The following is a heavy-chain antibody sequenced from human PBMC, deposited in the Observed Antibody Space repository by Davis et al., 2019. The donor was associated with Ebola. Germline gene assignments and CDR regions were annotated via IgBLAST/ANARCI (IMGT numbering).Heavy chain of an antibody. Sequence: SLIISCASSGFPFSSYSMSWLRPAPGKGLEWVAYISSSSSTVYYADSVKGRFTISRDNSKNSLYLQLNSLTDEDTAVYFCAASGFSTAYYVNSAPLDIWGQGTMVTVSS. V-gene: IGHV3-48*02. D-gene: IGHD3-22*01. CDR2: ISSSSSTV. CDR1: GFPFSSYS. J-gene: IGHJ6*02. CDR3: AASGFSTAYYVNSAPLDI.